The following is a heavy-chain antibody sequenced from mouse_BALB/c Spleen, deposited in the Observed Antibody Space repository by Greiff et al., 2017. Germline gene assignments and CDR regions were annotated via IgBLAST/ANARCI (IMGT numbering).Heavy chain of an antibody. CDR1: GYTFTSYW. V-gene: IGHV1-7*01. CDR2: INPSTGYT. CDR3: ARWTDYYAMDY. Sequence: VQLQESGAELAKPGASVKMSCTASGYTFTSYWMHWVKQRPGQGLEWIGYINPSTGYTEYNQKFKDKATLTADKSSSTAYMQLSSLTSEDSAVYYCARWTDYYAMDYWGQGTSVTVSS. J-gene: IGHJ4*01.